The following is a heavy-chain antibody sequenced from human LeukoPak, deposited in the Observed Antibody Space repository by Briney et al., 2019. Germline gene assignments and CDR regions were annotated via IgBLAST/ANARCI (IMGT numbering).Heavy chain of an antibody. CDR3: ARVKGSNWFDP. V-gene: IGHV4-59*01. J-gene: IGHJ5*02. Sequence: PSETLSLTCTVSGVSISIYYWSWIRQPPGKGLEWIGYIYNSESTYYNPSLKSRVTISLDTSKNRFSLRLNFVTAADTAVYYCARVKGSNWFDPWGQGTLVTVSS. D-gene: IGHD6-6*01. CDR1: GVSISIYY. CDR2: IYNSEST.